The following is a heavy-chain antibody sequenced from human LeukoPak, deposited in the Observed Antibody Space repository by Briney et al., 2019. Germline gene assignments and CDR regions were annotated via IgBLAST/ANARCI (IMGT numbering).Heavy chain of an antibody. J-gene: IGHJ4*02. V-gene: IGHV4-59*11. CDR3: ARVGGPSGFDNFDY. Sequence: SETLSLTCTVSGGSISSHYWSWIRQPPGKGLEWIGYIYYSVSTTYNPSLKSRVTISVDTSKNQFSLKLSSVNAADTAVYYCARVGGPSGFDNFDYWGQGTLVTVSS. D-gene: IGHD3-22*01. CDR1: GGSISSHY. CDR2: IYYSVST.